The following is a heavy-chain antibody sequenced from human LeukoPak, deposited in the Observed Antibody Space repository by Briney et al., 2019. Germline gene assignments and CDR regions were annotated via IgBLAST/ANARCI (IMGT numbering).Heavy chain of an antibody. J-gene: IGHJ6*03. CDR2: SIPILGIA. Sequence: KVSCKASGGTFSSYTISWVRQAPGQGLEWMGRSIPILGIANYAQKFQGRVTITADKSTSTAYMALSSLRSEDTAVYYCASNHAGYCSSTSCYGSRYYYYYMDVWGKGTTVTVSS. V-gene: IGHV1-69*02. CDR3: ASNHAGYCSSTSCYGSRYYYYYMDV. D-gene: IGHD2-2*01. CDR1: GGTFSSYT.